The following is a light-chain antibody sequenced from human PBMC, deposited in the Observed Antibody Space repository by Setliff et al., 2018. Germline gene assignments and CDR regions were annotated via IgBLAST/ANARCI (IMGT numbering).Light chain of an antibody. CDR1: SSNIGAGYD. V-gene: IGLV1-40*01. Sequence: QSVLTQPPSVSGAPGQRATISCTGSSSNIGAGYDVHWYQQLPGTAPKLLIYGNSNRPSGVPDRFSGSKSGTSASPAITGLQAEDEADYYCQSYDSSLSGSGVFGTGTKVTVL. J-gene: IGLJ1*01. CDR3: QSYDSSLSGSGV. CDR2: GNS.